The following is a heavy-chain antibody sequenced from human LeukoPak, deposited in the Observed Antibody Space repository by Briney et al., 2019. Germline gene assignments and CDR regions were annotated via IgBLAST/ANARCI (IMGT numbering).Heavy chain of an antibody. D-gene: IGHD3-22*01. CDR3: ARRRTMIVVVPNAFVI. J-gene: IGHJ3*02. Sequence: SETLSLTCAVSGYSISSGYYWGWIRQPPGKGLEWIGSIYHSGSTYYNPSLKSRVTISVDTSKNQFSLKLSSVTAADTAVYYCARRRTMIVVVPNAFVIWGQGTMVTVSS. CDR2: IYHSGST. CDR1: GYSISSGYY. V-gene: IGHV4-38-2*01.